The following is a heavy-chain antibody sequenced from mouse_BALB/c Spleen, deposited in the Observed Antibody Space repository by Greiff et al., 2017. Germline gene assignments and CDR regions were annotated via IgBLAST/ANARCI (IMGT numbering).Heavy chain of an antibody. Sequence: QVQLKESGPGLVAPSQSLSITCTVSGFSLTSYGVHWVRQPPGKGLEWLGVIWAGGSTNYNSALMSRLSISKDNSKSQVFLKMNSLQTDDTAMYYCAREDCYHFDYGGQGTTLTVSS. J-gene: IGHJ2*01. CDR1: GFSLTSYG. D-gene: IGHD1-1*01. V-gene: IGHV2-9*02. CDR3: AREDCYHFDY. CDR2: IWAGGST.